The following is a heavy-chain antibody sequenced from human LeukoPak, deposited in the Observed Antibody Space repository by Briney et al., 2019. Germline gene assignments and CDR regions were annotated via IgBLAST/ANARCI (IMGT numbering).Heavy chain of an antibody. V-gene: IGHV3-53*01. CDR3: ARDSRVVALTEVDY. CDR2: IYSGGST. D-gene: IGHD2-15*01. CDR1: GFTVSSNY. Sequence: GGSLRLSCAASGFTVSSNYMSWVRQAPGKGLEWVSVIYSGGSTYYADSVKGRFTISRDNSKNTLYLQMNCLRAEDTAVYYCARDSRVVALTEVDYWGQGTLVTVSS. J-gene: IGHJ4*02.